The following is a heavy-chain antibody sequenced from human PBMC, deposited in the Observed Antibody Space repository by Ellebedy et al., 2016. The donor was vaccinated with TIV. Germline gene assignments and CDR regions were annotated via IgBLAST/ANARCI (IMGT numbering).Heavy chain of an antibody. J-gene: IGHJ4*02. CDR1: GGSISGTYTSYY. CDR3: ARIDGRTAVSSGYGYYDY. Sequence: SETLSLXXNVSGGSISGTYTSYYWGWIRQPPGKGLEWIGSIYDSGRTHYNPSLKSRVTISVDTSKNQFSLKLSSVTAADTAVYYCARIDGRTAVSSGYGYYDYWGQGTLVTVSS. D-gene: IGHD6-19*01. CDR2: IYDSGRT. V-gene: IGHV4-39*01.